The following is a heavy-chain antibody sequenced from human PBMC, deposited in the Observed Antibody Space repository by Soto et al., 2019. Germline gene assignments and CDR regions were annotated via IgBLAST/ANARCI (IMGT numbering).Heavy chain of an antibody. J-gene: IGHJ4*02. Sequence: GASVKVSCKASGYTFTSYYMHWVRQAPGQRLEWMGWINAGNGNTKYSQKFQGRVTITRDTSASTAYMELSSLRSEDTAVYYCARDRITMVRGVIIEEDYFFDYWGQGTLVTVSS. D-gene: IGHD3-10*01. V-gene: IGHV1-3*01. CDR3: ARDRITMVRGVIIEEDYFFDY. CDR1: GYTFTSYY. CDR2: INAGNGNT.